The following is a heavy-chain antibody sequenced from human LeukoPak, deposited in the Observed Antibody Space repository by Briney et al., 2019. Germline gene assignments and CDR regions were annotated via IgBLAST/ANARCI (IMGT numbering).Heavy chain of an antibody. CDR3: AKTGSEARYCNGGSCYSPIDY. Sequence: GGSLRLSCAASGFTFSSYAMSWVRQAPGKGLEWVSVVSGSGGYTYYANSVKGRFTISRDNSKNTLYLQMNSLRAEDTAVYYCAKTGSEARYCNGGSCYSPIDYWGQGTLVTVSS. V-gene: IGHV3-23*01. D-gene: IGHD2-15*01. J-gene: IGHJ4*02. CDR1: GFTFSSYA. CDR2: VSGSGGYT.